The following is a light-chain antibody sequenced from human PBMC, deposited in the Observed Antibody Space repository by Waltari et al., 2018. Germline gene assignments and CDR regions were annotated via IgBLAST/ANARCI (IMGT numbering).Light chain of an antibody. CDR3: CSYAGSNTWV. V-gene: IGLV2-23*01. CDR2: EGS. Sequence: QSALTQPASVSGSPGQSITISCTGTSSDVGSYNLVSWYQHHPGKAPKLMIYEGSKRPSGVSTRFSGSRSGNTASLTISGLQAEDEADYYCCSYAGSNTWVFGEGTKLTVL. J-gene: IGLJ3*02. CDR1: SSDVGSYNL.